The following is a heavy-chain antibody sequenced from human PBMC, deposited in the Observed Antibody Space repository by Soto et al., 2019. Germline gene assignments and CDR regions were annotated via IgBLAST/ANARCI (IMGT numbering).Heavy chain of an antibody. V-gene: IGHV3-23*01. CDR3: VMYLGASTYYYIDV. CDR2: ISGSGGST. D-gene: IGHD3-16*01. Sequence: GGSLRLSCAASGFTFSSYAMSWVRQAPGKGLEWVSAISGSGGSTYYADSVKGRFTISRDNAKDSLYLQMNSLKTEDTAVYYCVMYLGASTYYYIDVCGKGTTVTVSS. J-gene: IGHJ6*03. CDR1: GFTFSSYA.